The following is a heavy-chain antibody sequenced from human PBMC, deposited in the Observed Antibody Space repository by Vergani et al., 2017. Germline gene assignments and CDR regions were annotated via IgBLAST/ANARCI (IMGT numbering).Heavy chain of an antibody. Sequence: QLHLQESGPGLVKPSETLSLTCTVSGGSITSSSYYWGWIRQPPGKGLEWIGNIYHSGGADYNPSLKGRVTISVDTSKNQFSLEVTSVTAADTAIYFCARTGSFILRYFHWALWGQGTLVTVSS. CDR1: GGSITSSSYY. CDR3: ARTGSFILRYFHWAL. CDR2: IYHSGGA. D-gene: IGHD3-9*01. J-gene: IGHJ4*02. V-gene: IGHV4-39*01.